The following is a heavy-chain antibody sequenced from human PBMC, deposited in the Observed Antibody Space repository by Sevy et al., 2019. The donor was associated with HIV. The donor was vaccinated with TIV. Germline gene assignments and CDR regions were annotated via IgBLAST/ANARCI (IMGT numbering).Heavy chain of an antibody. J-gene: IGHJ4*02. CDR2: ISSSGSTI. V-gene: IGHV3-11*01. Sequence: GGSLRLSCAASGFTFSDYYMSWIRQAPGKGLEWVSYISSSGSTIYYADSVKGRFTISRDNAKNSLYLQMNSLRAEDTAGYYCARGGEDYYDSSGYYTYYFDYWGQGTLVTVSS. CDR1: GFTFSDYY. CDR3: ARGGEDYYDSSGYYTYYFDY. D-gene: IGHD3-22*01.